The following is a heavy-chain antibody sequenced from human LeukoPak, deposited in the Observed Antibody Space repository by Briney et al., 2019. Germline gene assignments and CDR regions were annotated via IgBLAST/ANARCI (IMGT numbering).Heavy chain of an antibody. CDR2: IFSSGNT. Sequence: TSQTLSLTCTVSGGSVSSGTYYWSWIRQPAGKRLEWIGRIFSSGNTNCNPSLESRVTISLDTSKNQFSLTLSSVTAADAAVYYCATTPTSDRDSDPHCRDKGYYYYMDVWGKGTTVTVSS. J-gene: IGHJ6*03. CDR3: ATTPTSDRDSDPHCRDKGYYYYMDV. CDR1: GGSVSSGTYY. V-gene: IGHV4-61*02. D-gene: IGHD2-15*01.